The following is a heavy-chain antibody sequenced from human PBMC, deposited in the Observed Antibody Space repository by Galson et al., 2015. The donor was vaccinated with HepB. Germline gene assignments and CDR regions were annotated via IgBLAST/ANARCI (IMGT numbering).Heavy chain of an antibody. V-gene: IGHV3-7*01. J-gene: IGHJ6*03. CDR2: IKEDGSEK. D-gene: IGHD3-16*01. Sequence: SLRLSCAASGFIFSSYWMTWVRQAPGKGLEWVANIKEDGSEKYYVDSVKGRFTISRDNAKNSLYLQMNSLRAEDTAVYYCARKGGDSRIPGYYYYYYMDVWGKGTTVTVSS. CDR1: GFIFSSYW. CDR3: ARKGGDSRIPGYYYYYYMDV.